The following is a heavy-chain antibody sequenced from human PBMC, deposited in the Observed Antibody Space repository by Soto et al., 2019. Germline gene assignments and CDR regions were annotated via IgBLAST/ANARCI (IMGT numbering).Heavy chain of an antibody. V-gene: IGHV4-39*01. CDR2: IDNNGRT. CDR3: TRLRNRYCVRDTCYPDFDL. Sequence: QVQLLESGPGLVRPSETLSLTCAVSGGPITSSLFSWGWVRQAPGKGLEWIGKIDNNGRTDYNPSLKSRLTISVESSKSEFALKLSSVTAEDTGMFYCTRLRNRYCVRDTCYPDFDLWGQGTVVLVS. CDR1: GGPITSSLFS. J-gene: IGHJ4*02. D-gene: IGHD2-2*01.